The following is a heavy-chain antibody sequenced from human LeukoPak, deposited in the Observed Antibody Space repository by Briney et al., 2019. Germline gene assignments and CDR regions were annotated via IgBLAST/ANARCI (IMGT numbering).Heavy chain of an antibody. D-gene: IGHD3-10*01. CDR2: ISSSSSYI. V-gene: IGHV3-21*01. CDR3: ARDRGGGDY. J-gene: IGHJ4*02. CDR1: EFTFSSYA. Sequence: GGSLRLSCAASEFTFSSYAMHWVRQAPGKGLEWVSSISSSSSYIYYADSVKGRFTISRDNAKNSLYLQMNRLRAEDTAVYYCARDRGGGDYWGQGTLVTVSS.